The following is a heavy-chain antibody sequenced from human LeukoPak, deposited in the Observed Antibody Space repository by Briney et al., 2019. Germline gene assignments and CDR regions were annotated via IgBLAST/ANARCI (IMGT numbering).Heavy chain of an antibody. V-gene: IGHV3-30*18. D-gene: IGHD6-19*01. J-gene: IGHJ5*01. Sequence: PGGSLRLSCAASGFTFSSYGMHWVRQAPGKGLEWVAYISYDGIYKNYTDSVKGRFTIARDNSKTTLYLQMISLRPEDTAVYYCAKDRSTGWYAGFDLWGQGTLVSVSS. CDR3: AKDRSTGWYAGFDL. CDR1: GFTFSSYG. CDR2: ISYDGIYK.